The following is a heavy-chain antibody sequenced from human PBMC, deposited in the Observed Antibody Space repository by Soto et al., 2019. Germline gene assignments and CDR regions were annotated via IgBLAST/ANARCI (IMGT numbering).Heavy chain of an antibody. CDR3: ARDPLIGTTHYGLDV. D-gene: IGHD1-7*01. CDR2: INNDGSNT. V-gene: IGHV3-74*01. Sequence: EVQLVESGGGLVQPGGSLRLSCAASGFTFSTYWMHWVRQPPGQGLVWVSRINNDGSNTAYADSVKGRFTISRDNAQSTLYLQMNSLRAEDTAVYYCARDPLIGTTHYGLDVWGQGTKVSVSS. CDR1: GFTFSTYW. J-gene: IGHJ6*02.